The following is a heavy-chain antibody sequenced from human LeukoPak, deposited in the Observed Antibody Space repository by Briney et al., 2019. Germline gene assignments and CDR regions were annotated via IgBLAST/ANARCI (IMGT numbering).Heavy chain of an antibody. CDR2: ISSSGSFI. D-gene: IGHD3-22*01. J-gene: IGHJ4*02. CDR3: AREPYSDSSGYSPDY. Sequence: GGSLRLSCAASGFTFSDYYMSWIRQAPGKGLEWVSYISSSGSFIYYADSVKGRFTISRDNAKNSLYLHMNSLRAEDTALYYCAREPYSDSSGYSPDYWGQGTLVTVSS. CDR1: GFTFSDYY. V-gene: IGHV3-11*04.